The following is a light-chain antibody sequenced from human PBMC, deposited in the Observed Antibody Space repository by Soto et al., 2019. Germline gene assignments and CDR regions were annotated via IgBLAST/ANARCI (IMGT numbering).Light chain of an antibody. V-gene: IGLV1-44*01. CDR1: ASNIGSNS. Sequence: QSVLTQPPSASGTPGQSVTISCSGSASNIGSNSVNWYQHLPGAAPKLLIFGNDQRPSGVPDRFSGSESGTSASLVISGLQSEDEADYYCAPWDDNLNAYVFGTGTKVTVL. J-gene: IGLJ1*01. CDR2: GND. CDR3: APWDDNLNAYV.